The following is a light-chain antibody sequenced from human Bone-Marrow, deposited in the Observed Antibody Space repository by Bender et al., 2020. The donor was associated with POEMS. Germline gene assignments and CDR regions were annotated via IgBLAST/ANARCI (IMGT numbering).Light chain of an antibody. CDR1: STDIGTYNY. CDR3: SSYTTTTNLGL. CDR2: DVT. V-gene: IGLV2-11*01. J-gene: IGLJ2*01. Sequence: QSALTQPRSVSGSPGQSVTISCTGTSTDIGTYNYVSWYQQYPGRAPKLLIFDVTERPSGVPDRFSGSKSGNTASLTISGLQADDEATYYCSSYTTTTNLGLFGGGTKVTV.